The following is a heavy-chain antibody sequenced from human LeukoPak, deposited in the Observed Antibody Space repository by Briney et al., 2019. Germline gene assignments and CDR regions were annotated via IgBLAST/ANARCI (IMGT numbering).Heavy chain of an antibody. Sequence: GGSLRLSCAASTFTFSSYNMNWVRQAPGKGLEWVSSISSSGTYIYYRDSVKGRFTISRDNSKNTLYLQMNSLRAEDTAVYYCARDRTRYYYDSSGSLDAFDIWGQGTMVTVSS. CDR3: ARDRTRYYYDSSGSLDAFDI. CDR1: TFTFSSYN. D-gene: IGHD3-22*01. V-gene: IGHV3-21*01. CDR2: ISSSGTYI. J-gene: IGHJ3*02.